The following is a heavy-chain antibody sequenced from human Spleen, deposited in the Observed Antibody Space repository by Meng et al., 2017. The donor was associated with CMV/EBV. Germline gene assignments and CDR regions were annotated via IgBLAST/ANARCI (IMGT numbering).Heavy chain of an antibody. CDR3: ARGGRAIFGVVIRSYGMDV. CDR2: IKQDGSEK. CDR1: GFTFSSYW. Sequence: LSLTCAASGFTFSSYWMSWVRQAPGKGLEWVANIKQDGSEKYYVDSVKGRFTISRDNAKNSLYLQMNSLRAEDTAVYYCARGGRAIFGVVIRSYGMDVWGQGTTVTVSS. V-gene: IGHV3-7*01. D-gene: IGHD3-3*01. J-gene: IGHJ6*02.